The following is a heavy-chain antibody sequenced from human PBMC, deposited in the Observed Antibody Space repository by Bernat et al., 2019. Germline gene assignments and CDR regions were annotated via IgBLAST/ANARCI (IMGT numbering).Heavy chain of an antibody. CDR3: AKVVAGTFGAFDS. CDR1: GFSFDDYA. Sequence: EVQLVESGGGLIQPGRSLRLSCAASGFSFDDYAMHWVRQAPGKGLGWVSGINWNSGNIGYADSVKGRFTISRDNAKNSLYLQMNSLRAEDTALYFCAKVVAGTFGAFDSWGQGTLVTVSS. D-gene: IGHD6-19*01. CDR2: INWNSGNI. J-gene: IGHJ4*02. V-gene: IGHV3-9*01.